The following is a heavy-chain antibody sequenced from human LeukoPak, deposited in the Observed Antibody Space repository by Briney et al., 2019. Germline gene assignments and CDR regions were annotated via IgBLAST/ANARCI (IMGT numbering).Heavy chain of an antibody. D-gene: IGHD2-15*01. CDR3: VRGQVPNCSGGSCYPSYYYYMDV. J-gene: IGHJ6*03. CDR1: GFSVSSTY. CDR2: ILDNGIT. Sequence: GGSLRLSCAVSGFSVSSTYMTWVRQAPGKGLQWVSVILDNGITTYADSVKGRFSISRDNSKNTVYLQMNSLSVDDTAVYYCVRGQVPNCSGGSCYPSYYYYMDVWGKGTTVTVSS. V-gene: IGHV3-53*01.